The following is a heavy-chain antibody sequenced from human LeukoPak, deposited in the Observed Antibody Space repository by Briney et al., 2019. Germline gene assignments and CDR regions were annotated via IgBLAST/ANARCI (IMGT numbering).Heavy chain of an antibody. CDR1: GFTFSSYA. CDR2: ISGGGGGT. CDR3: AKNGYCSSTSCFMPTYYYGMDV. D-gene: IGHD2-2*03. V-gene: IGHV3-23*01. J-gene: IGHJ6*02. Sequence: GGSLRLSCAASGFTFSSYAMTWVRQAPGKGLEWLSTISGGGGGTYYADSVKGRFTISRDNSKNTLYLQMNSLRAEDTALYYCAKNGYCSSTSCFMPTYYYGMDVWGQRTTVTVSS.